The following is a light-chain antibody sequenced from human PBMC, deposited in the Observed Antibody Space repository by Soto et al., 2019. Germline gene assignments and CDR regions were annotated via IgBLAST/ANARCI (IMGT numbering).Light chain of an antibody. CDR2: EGS. J-gene: IGLJ3*02. V-gene: IGLV2-23*01. CDR1: SSDVGTYNL. CDR3: CSYAGSNTWV. Sequence: QSVLTQPASVSGSPGQSITISCTGTSSDVGTYNLVSWYQHHPGKAPKLMIYEGSKRPSGVSNRFSASKSGNTASLTISGLQAEDEADYYCCSYAGSNTWVFGGGTKLTVL.